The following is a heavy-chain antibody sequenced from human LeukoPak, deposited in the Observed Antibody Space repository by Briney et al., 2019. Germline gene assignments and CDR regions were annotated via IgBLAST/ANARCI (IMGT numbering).Heavy chain of an antibody. CDR2: IYPGDSDT. CDR3: ARQNDFRLDY. Sequence: GASLKISCKGSGSTFSSYWIGWVRQMPGKGLEWMGIIYPGDSDTRNSPSLEGQVTISVDTSIGTAYLQWGSLKASDTAIYYCARQNDFRLDYWGQGTLVTVSS. J-gene: IGHJ4*02. V-gene: IGHV5-51*01. D-gene: IGHD3-3*01. CDR1: GSTFSSYW.